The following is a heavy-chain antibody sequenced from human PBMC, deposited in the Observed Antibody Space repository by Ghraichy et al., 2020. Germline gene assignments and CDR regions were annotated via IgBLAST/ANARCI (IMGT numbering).Heavy chain of an antibody. D-gene: IGHD5-24*01. CDR1: GFTFSSYA. CDR3: VKARGWLQFYAFDI. J-gene: IGHJ3*02. CDR2: ISSNGGST. V-gene: IGHV3-64D*06. Sequence: GESLNISCSASGFTFSSYAMHWVRQAPGKGLEYVSAISSNGGSTYYADSVKGRFTISRDNSKNTLYLQMSSLRAEDTAVYYCVKARGWLQFYAFDIWGQGTMVTVSS.